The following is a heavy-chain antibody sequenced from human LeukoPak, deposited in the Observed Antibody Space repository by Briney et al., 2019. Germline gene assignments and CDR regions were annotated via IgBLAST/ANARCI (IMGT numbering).Heavy chain of an antibody. V-gene: IGHV1-2*02. J-gene: IGHJ4*02. Sequence: GASVKVSFKASGYTFTGYYMHWVRQAPGQGLEWMGWINPNSGGTNHAQKFQGRVTMTRDTSISTAYMELSRLRSDDTAVYYCAREVGYCTGGSCPGYWGQGTRVTISS. CDR3: AREVGYCTGGSCPGY. D-gene: IGHD2-15*01. CDR1: GYTFTGYY. CDR2: INPNSGGT.